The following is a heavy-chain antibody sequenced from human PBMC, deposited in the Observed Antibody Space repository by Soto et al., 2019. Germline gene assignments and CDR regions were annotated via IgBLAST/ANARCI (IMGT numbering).Heavy chain of an antibody. V-gene: IGHV4-59*08. Sequence: QVQLQESGPGLVRPSETLSLTCTVSGGSMSPYYWGWIRQPPGKGLGWIGYVYYSGSTNSNPSLKGRVTISAHTSRNQFSLTVTSVTAADTALYYCARRGKDMDSGTDNAFDVWGQGTMVTVSS. D-gene: IGHD6-13*01. CDR3: ARRGKDMDSGTDNAFDV. J-gene: IGHJ3*01. CDR1: GGSMSPYY. CDR2: VYYSGST.